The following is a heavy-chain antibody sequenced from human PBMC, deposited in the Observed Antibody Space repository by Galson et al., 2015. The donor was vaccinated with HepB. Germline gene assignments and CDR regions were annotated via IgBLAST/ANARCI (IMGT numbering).Heavy chain of an antibody. CDR1: GYTFTGYG. V-gene: IGHV1-18*01. CDR3: ASSHYYYDTSGYLHFLVFDI. Sequence: SVKVSCKASGYTFTGYGISWVRQAPGQGLEWLGWASGNNADTKYAQKPQGRVTMTTDTSTSTAYMELRSLRSDDTAVYYCASSHYYYDTSGYLHFLVFDIWGQGTMVSVSS. J-gene: IGHJ3*02. CDR2: ASGNNADT. D-gene: IGHD3-22*01.